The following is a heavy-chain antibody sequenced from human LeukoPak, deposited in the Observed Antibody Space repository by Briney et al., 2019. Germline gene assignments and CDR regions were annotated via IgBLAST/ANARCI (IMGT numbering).Heavy chain of an antibody. CDR1: GASISDYY. CDR3: ARTGRRGYFDF. Sequence: SETLSLTCNVSGASISDYYWSWVRQSPEKGLEWIASLLYSGSTHYNPSLRSRVAISGDTSNNQFSLILTSVTTTDTAVYYCARTGRRGYFDFWGRGTLVTVSS. V-gene: IGHV4-59*01. J-gene: IGHJ2*01. D-gene: IGHD1-14*01. CDR2: LLYSGST.